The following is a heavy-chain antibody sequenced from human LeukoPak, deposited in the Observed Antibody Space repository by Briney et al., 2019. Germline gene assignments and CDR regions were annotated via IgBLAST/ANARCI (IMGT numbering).Heavy chain of an antibody. CDR1: GFTFSSYN. V-gene: IGHV3-21*01. CDR2: IISNTGNK. D-gene: IGHD4-17*01. J-gene: IGHJ6*02. Sequence: PGGSLRLSCAASGFTFSSYNMNWLRQALEKGLEWVSFIISNTGNKYYADSVKGRFTISRDNAQNSVYLQLNSLRAEDTAVYYCARASGDYLRYYKGMDVWGQGTTVTVSS. CDR3: ARASGDYLRYYKGMDV.